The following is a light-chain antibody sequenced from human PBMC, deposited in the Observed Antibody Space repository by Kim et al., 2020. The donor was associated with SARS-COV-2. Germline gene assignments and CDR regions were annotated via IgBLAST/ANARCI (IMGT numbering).Light chain of an antibody. CDR1: SLRSYY. J-gene: IGLJ2*01. CDR3: QSRDSGGNVV. V-gene: IGLV3-19*01. CDR2: GRN. Sequence: SSELTQDPAVSVALGQTVRITCQGDSLRSYYATWYQQKPRQAPVLVIYGRNNRPSGIPDRFSGSASENTASLTISGAQAEDEADFYCQSRDSGGNVVFGGGTKLTVL.